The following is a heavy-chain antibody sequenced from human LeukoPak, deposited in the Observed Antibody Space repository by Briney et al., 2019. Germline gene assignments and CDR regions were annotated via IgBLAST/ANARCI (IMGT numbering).Heavy chain of an antibody. J-gene: IGHJ4*02. V-gene: IGHV3-13*01. D-gene: IGHD6-19*01. CDR3: ARAVAGTDEIDS. CDR2: IGSGGDT. CDR1: GFSFNSYD. Sequence: PGGSLRLSCAGSGFSFNSYDMLWVRQATGKGLEWVSAIGSGGDTYYAGSVKGRFTISRESAKNSFYLQMNSLSAGDTAVYFCARAVAGTDEIDSWGQGTLVTVSS.